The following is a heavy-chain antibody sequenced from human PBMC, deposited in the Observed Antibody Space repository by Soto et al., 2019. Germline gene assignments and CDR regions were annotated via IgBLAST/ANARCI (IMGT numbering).Heavy chain of an antibody. CDR3: AKDRKGYCISSSCYYFH. J-gene: IGHJ1*01. CDR2: ISYDGSKT. D-gene: IGHD2-2*01. V-gene: IGHV3-30*18. Sequence: GGSLRLSCAASGFTFNTYGMHWVRQAPGKGLEWVAIISYDGSKTNYADSVKGRFTVSRDNSKNTLYLQMNSLRAEDTAVYYYAKDRKGYCISSSCYYFHWGQGT. CDR1: GFTFNTYG.